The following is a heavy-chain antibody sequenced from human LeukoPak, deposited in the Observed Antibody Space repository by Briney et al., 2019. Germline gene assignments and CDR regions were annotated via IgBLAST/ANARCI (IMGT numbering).Heavy chain of an antibody. CDR2: ISGDGGTT. D-gene: IGHD3-10*01. J-gene: IGHJ4*02. CDR3: ARSSMVRGARDFDY. Sequence: QSGGSLRLSCAASGFSFSNYGMHWVRQAPGKGLEYVSAISGDGGTTYYANSVKGRFTISRDNSKNTLYLQMGSLRAEDMAVYYCARSSMVRGARDFDYWGQGTLVTVSS. V-gene: IGHV3-64*01. CDR1: GFSFSNYG.